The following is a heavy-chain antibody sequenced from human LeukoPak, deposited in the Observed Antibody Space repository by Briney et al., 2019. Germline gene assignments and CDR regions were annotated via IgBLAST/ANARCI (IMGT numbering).Heavy chain of an antibody. Sequence: TLETLSLSRTLSLGSLSVDYWSCSRQPPGKGLEWIANIYYSGSTNYTPSLKRRVTISLDTSKNQFSLKLSSVTAADTAVYYCARAGPREDYWGQGTLVTISS. J-gene: IGHJ4*02. CDR1: LGSLSVDY. CDR3: ARAGPREDY. V-gene: IGHV4-59*01. CDR2: IYYSGST.